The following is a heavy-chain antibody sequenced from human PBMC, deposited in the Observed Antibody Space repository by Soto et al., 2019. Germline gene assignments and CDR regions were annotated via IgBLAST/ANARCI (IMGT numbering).Heavy chain of an antibody. V-gene: IGHV6-1*01. D-gene: IGHD4-4*01. CDR1: GDSVSSNSPA. CDR2: TYYRSEWYH. Sequence: SQTLSLTCGISGDSVSSNSPAWNWIRQSPSRGLEWLGRTYYRSEWYHDYAVSVKSRITINSDTSKNQFSLQLNSVTPEDTAVYYCARVGLPDYSNYYLDYWGQGIQVTVSS. J-gene: IGHJ4*02. CDR3: ARVGLPDYSNYYLDY.